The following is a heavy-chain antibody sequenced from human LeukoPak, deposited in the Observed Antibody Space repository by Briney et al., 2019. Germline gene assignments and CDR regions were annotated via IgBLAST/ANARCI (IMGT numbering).Heavy chain of an antibody. D-gene: IGHD3-3*01. CDR3: ARFVVTIFGVVIIPGDY. CDR1: GFTFSDYY. Sequence: GSLRLSCAASGFTFSDYYMSWIRQPPGKGLEWIGYIYHSGSTYYNPSLKSRVTISVDTSKNQFSLKLSSVTAADTAVYYCARFVVTIFGVVIIPGDYWGQGTLVTVSS. CDR2: IYHSGST. J-gene: IGHJ4*02. V-gene: IGHV4-59*04.